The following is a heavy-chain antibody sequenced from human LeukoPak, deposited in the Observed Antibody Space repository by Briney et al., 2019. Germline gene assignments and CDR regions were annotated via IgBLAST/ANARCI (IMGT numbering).Heavy chain of an antibody. CDR1: GGSFSGYY. CDR2: IFYSGST. J-gene: IGHJ3*02. V-gene: IGHV4-34*12. CDR3: AKSNGYGLVDI. Sequence: SETLSLTCAVYGGSFSGYYWSWIRQPPGRGLEWIGNIFYSGSTYYSPSLRSRVTISLDTSRNQFSLKLNSVTAADTAVYYCAKSNGYGLVDIWGQGTMVTVSS. D-gene: IGHD3-10*01.